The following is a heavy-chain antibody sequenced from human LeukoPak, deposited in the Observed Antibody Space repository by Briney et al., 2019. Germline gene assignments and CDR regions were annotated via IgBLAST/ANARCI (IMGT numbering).Heavy chain of an antibody. D-gene: IGHD6-19*01. V-gene: IGHV1-69*13. CDR2: IIPMIGTA. CDR3: ARNSIAVAARGHIDY. CDR1: GYTFTNYG. Sequence: SVKVSCKASGYTFTNYGFSWVRQAPGQGLEWMGGIIPMIGTANYAQKFQGRVTITADESTRTAYMELSSLRSEDTAVYYCARNSIAVAARGHIDYWGQGTLVTVSS. J-gene: IGHJ4*02.